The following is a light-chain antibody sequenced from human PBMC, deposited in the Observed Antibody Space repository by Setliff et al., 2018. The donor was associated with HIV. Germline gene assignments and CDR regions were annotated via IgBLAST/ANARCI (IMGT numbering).Light chain of an antibody. CDR1: STDLGSYNL. CDR2: EVS. CDR3: SSYTSSSPWV. Sequence: QSALTQPASVSGSPGQSITISCSGTSTDLGSYNLVSWYQQGPGKAPKLMIYEVSNRPSGVSNRFSGSKSGNTASLTISGLQAEDEADYYCSSYTSSSPWVFGGGTKVTVL. J-gene: IGLJ3*02. V-gene: IGLV2-14*02.